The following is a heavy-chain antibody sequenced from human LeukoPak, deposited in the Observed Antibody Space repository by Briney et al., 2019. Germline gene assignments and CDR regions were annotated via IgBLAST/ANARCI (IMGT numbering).Heavy chain of an antibody. CDR3: ARNDCGGDCYSSVYYYMDV. CDR1: GGSFSGYY. Sequence: SETLSLTCAVYGGSFSGYYWSWIRQPPGKGLEWIGEINHSGSTNYNPSLKSRVTISVDTSKNQFSLKLSSVTAADTAVYYCARNDCGGDCYSSVYYYMDVWGKGTTVTVSS. D-gene: IGHD2-21*01. V-gene: IGHV4-34*01. CDR2: INHSGST. J-gene: IGHJ6*03.